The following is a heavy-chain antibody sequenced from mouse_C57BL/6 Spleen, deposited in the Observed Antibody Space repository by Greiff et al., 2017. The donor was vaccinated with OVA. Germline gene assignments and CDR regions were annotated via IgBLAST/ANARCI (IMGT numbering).Heavy chain of an antibody. D-gene: IGHD2-12*01. CDR3: ASHYTAWFAY. Sequence: VQLQQSGPGLVKPSQSLSLTCSVTGYSITSGYYWNWIRQFPGNKLEWMGYISYDGSNNYNPSLKNRISITRDTSKNQFFLKLNSVTTEDTATYYCASHYTAWFAYWGQGTLVTVSA. CDR2: ISYDGSN. CDR1: GYSITSGYY. V-gene: IGHV3-6*01. J-gene: IGHJ3*01.